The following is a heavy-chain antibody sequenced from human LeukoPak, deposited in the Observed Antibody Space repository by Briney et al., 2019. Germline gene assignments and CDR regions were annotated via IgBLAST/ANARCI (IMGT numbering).Heavy chain of an antibody. D-gene: IGHD3-3*01. CDR2: IKQDGSEK. J-gene: IGHJ6*03. Sequence: GGSLRLSCATSGFTFRNNWMSWVRQAPGKGLEWVANIKQDGSEKYYVDSVKGRFTISRDNAQNSVSLQMDSLRVEDTAVYYCARVYDYDFWSGYYGRNYYSMDVWGKGTTVTVSS. V-gene: IGHV3-7*01. CDR1: GFTFRNNW. CDR3: ARVYDYDFWSGYYGRNYYSMDV.